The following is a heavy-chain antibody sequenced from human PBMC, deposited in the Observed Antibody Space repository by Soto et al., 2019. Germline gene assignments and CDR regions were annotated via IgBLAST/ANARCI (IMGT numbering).Heavy chain of an antibody. CDR3: AKDFHWYGMDV. CDR2: INKDGGTT. D-gene: IGHD1-20*01. Sequence: EVQLLESGGGLVQPGESLRLSCAASGFTFSDYFMNWVRQAPGKGLEWVSGINKDGGTTQNADFVRGRFTISRDNSRNTLYLQMNSVRSEDTDLYYCAKDFHWYGMDVWGQGTTVTVS. CDR1: GFTFSDYF. V-gene: IGHV3-23*01. J-gene: IGHJ6*02.